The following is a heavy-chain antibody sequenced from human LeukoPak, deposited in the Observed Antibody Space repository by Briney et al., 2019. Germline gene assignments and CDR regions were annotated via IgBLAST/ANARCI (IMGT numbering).Heavy chain of an antibody. J-gene: IGHJ4*02. Sequence: SVKVSCKASGGTFSSYAISWVRQAPGQGLEWMGGIIPIFGTANYAQKFQGRVTITADESTSTAYMELSSLRSEDTAVHYCARARGYCSGGSCYSAHFDYWGQGTLVTVSS. D-gene: IGHD2-15*01. CDR3: ARARGYCSGGSCYSAHFDY. CDR2: IIPIFGTA. V-gene: IGHV1-69*13. CDR1: GGTFSSYA.